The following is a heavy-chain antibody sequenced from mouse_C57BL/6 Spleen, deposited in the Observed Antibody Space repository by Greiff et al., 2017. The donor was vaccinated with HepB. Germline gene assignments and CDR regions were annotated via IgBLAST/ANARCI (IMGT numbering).Heavy chain of an antibody. D-gene: IGHD3-3*01. J-gene: IGHJ2*01. CDR1: GYAFSSYW. V-gene: IGHV1-80*01. Sequence: QVQLKQSGAELVKPGASVKISCKASGYAFSSYWMNWVKQRPGKGLEWIGQIYPGDGDTNYNGKFKGKATLTADKSSSTAYMQLSSLTSEDSAVYFCARGAGGYYFDYWGQGTTLTVSS. CDR3: ARGAGGYYFDY. CDR2: IYPGDGDT.